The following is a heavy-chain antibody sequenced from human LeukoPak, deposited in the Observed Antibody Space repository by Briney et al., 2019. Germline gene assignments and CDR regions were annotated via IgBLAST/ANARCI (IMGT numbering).Heavy chain of an antibody. CDR2: IYLGGST. J-gene: IGHJ4*02. CDR1: GDSISTRNW. V-gene: IGHV4-4*02. D-gene: IGHD6-13*01. CDR3: ARGSGIWVAGSWYTNYFAY. Sequence: PSETLSLTCAVSGDSISTRNWWSWVRQPPGKGLEWIGEIYLGGSTNYDPSLKSRVTLSIDESNNEFSLKLTSVTAADTAFYYCARGSGIWVAGSWYTNYFAYWGQGRLVTVSS.